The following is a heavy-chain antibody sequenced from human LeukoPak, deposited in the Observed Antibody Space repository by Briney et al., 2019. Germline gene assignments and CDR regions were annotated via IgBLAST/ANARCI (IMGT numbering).Heavy chain of an antibody. J-gene: IGHJ5*02. V-gene: IGHV3-23*01. CDR3: AKKPGGPYSYGYESGDP. D-gene: IGHD5-18*01. CDR2: ISGSGGST. CDR1: GFTFSSYA. Sequence: GGSLRLSCAASGFTFSSYAMSWVRQAPGKGLEWVSAISGSGGSTYYADSVKGRFTISRDNSKNTLYLQMNSLRAEDTAVYYCAKKPGGPYSYGYESGDPWGQGTLVTVSS.